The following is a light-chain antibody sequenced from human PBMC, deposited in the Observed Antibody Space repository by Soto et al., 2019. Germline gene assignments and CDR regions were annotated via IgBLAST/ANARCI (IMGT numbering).Light chain of an antibody. CDR2: YTS. V-gene: IGKV3-15*01. CDR1: QSVSSD. Sequence: ESMLTQSPATLSVSPGESATLSCRASQSVSSDLAWYQQKPGQAPRLLIYYTSTRATGFPARFSGSGSGTEFTLTISSLQSEDFAVYYCQQYNNWLLTFGQGTRLEIK. J-gene: IGKJ5*01. CDR3: QQYNNWLLT.